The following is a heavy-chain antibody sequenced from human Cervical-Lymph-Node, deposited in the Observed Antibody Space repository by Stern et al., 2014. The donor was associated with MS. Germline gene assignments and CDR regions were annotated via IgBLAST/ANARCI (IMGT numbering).Heavy chain of an antibody. J-gene: IGHJ4*02. V-gene: IGHV3-23*04. Sequence: VHLVESGGGLVQPGGSLRLSCAASGFTFSSYAMRWVRQAPGKGLEWVSAISGSGGSTYYADSVKGRFTISRDNSKNTLYLQMNSLRAEDTAVYYCAMPKDIVVVVAATLDYWGQGTLVTVSS. D-gene: IGHD2-15*01. CDR1: GFTFSSYA. CDR2: ISGSGGST. CDR3: AMPKDIVVVVAATLDY.